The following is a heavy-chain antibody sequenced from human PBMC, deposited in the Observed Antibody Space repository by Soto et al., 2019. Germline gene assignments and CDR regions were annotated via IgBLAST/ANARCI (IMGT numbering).Heavy chain of an antibody. CDR2: INPNSGGT. V-gene: IGHV1-2*04. Sequence: ASVKVSCKASGYTFTGYYMHWVRQAPGQGLEWMGWINPNSGGTNYAQKFQGWVTMTRDTSISTAYMELSRLRSDDTAVYYCARVRFPIRITFGGDKRPASDYWGQGTLVTVSS. CDR3: ARVRFPIRITFGGDKRPASDY. J-gene: IGHJ4*02. CDR1: GYTFTGYY. D-gene: IGHD3-16*01.